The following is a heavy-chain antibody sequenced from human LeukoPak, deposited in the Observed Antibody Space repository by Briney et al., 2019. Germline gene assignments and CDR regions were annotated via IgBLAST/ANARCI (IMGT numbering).Heavy chain of an antibody. CDR3: ARASYCGGDCYSRYFQH. CDR1: GFTFSSYW. Sequence: GGSLRPSCAASGFTFSSYWMHWVRQASGKGLVWVSRINSDGSSTSYADSVKGRFTISRDNAKNTLYLQMNSLRAEDTAVYYCARASYCGGDCYSRYFQHWGQGTLVTVSS. J-gene: IGHJ1*01. D-gene: IGHD2-21*02. CDR2: INSDGSST. V-gene: IGHV3-74*01.